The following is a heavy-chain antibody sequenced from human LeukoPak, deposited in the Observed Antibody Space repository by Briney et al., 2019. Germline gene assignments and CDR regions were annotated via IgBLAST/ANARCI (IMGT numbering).Heavy chain of an antibody. Sequence: SVKVSCKVSGYTLTELSMHWVRQAPGQGLEWMGGIIPIFGTANYAQKFQGRVTITADESTSTAYMELSSLRSEDTAVYYCARAFPDYDSSGYVDYWGQGTLVTVSS. CDR2: IIPIFGTA. D-gene: IGHD3-22*01. CDR3: ARAFPDYDSSGYVDY. J-gene: IGHJ4*02. V-gene: IGHV1-69*13. CDR1: GYTLTELS.